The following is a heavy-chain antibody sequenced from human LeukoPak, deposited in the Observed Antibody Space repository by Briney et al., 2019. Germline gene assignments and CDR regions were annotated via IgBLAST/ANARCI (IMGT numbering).Heavy chain of an antibody. CDR2: IRNDASNT. CDR1: GFTFSSYG. J-gene: IGHJ5*02. V-gene: IGHV3-30*02. D-gene: IGHD3-10*01. Sequence: GGSLRPSCAASGFTFSSYGMHWVRQAPGKGLDWVAYIRNDASNTYYADSVKGRFSISRDNSKNTVYLQMNSLIPEDTAVYYCAKRAGSAWSAGAWGQGTLVTVSS. CDR3: AKRAGSAWSAGA.